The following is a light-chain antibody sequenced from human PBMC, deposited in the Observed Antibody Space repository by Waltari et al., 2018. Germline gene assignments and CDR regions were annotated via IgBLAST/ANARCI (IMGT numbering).Light chain of an antibody. V-gene: IGKV1-5*03. CDR3: QQYKSYST. CDR2: KAS. CDR1: QSIGRW. Sequence: DIQMSQSPSTLSASVGDRVIITCRASQSIGRWLAWYQQKPGKAPKLLIYKASSLDSEVPSRFSGSGSGTEFNLTISSLQPDDFATYYCQQYKSYSTFGQGTKLEIK. J-gene: IGKJ2*01.